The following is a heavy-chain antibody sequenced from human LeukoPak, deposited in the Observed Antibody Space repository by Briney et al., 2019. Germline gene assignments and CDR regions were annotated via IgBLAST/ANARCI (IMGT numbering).Heavy chain of an antibody. V-gene: IGHV4-39*07. CDR3: ARAPELERLDC. Sequence: SETLSLTCTVSGGSLSYSTDYWGWIRQPPGKGLERIGSIYYSGITYYNPSLKSRVTISEDTSKNQFSLKLSSVTAADTAVYYCARAPELERLDCWGQGTLVTVSS. J-gene: IGHJ4*02. CDR2: IYYSGIT. CDR1: GGSLSYSTDY. D-gene: IGHD1-1*01.